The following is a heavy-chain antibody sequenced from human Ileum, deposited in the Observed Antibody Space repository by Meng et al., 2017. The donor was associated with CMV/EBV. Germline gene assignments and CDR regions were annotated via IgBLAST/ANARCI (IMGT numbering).Heavy chain of an antibody. D-gene: IGHD3-16*01. CDR2: TYYRSKWRN. Sequence: SQTRLLTGDISGDSVSNNYVAWNWIRQSPSRGLEWLGRTYYRSKWRNDYALSVKTRININADTSKNQFSLRLNSVTPEDTAVYYCARVDGGTFDVWGQGTMVTVSS. CDR1: GDSVSNNYVA. CDR3: ARVDGGTFDV. V-gene: IGHV6-1*01. J-gene: IGHJ3*01.